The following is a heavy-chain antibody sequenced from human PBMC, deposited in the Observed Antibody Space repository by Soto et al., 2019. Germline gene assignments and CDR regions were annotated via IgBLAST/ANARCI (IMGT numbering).Heavy chain of an antibody. D-gene: IGHD2-15*01. J-gene: IGHJ6*02. CDR1: EGTFNSHV. Sequence: QVQLVQSRSEVKKPGSSVRVSCRASEGTFNSHVVSWVRQAPGQGLQWMGGVLPLFGTTNYAHQLEGRFTITADSSTATSFLELSGLTPGDTAVYYCARGGTLYESSQKYYQYGLDVWGQGTTVIVSS. CDR2: VLPLFGTT. V-gene: IGHV1-69*01. CDR3: ARGGTLYESSQKYYQYGLDV.